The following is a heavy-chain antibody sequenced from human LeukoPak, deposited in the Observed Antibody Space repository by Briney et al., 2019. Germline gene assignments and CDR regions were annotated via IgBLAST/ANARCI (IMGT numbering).Heavy chain of an antibody. CDR3: ARVSTGDMNWFDP. CDR2: IIPIFGTA. V-gene: IGHV1-69*05. CDR1: GGNFSSYA. Sequence: SVKVSCKASGGNFSSYAISWVRQAPGQGLEWMGRIIPIFGTANYAQKFQGRVTITTDESTSTAYMELSSLRSEDTAVYYCARVSTGDMNWFDPWGQGTLVTVSS. J-gene: IGHJ5*02. D-gene: IGHD7-27*01.